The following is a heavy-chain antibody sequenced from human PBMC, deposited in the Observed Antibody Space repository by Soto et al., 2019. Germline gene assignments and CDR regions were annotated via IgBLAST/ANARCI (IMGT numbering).Heavy chain of an antibody. Sequence: SVKVSCKASGGTFSSYAISWVRQDHGQGLEWMGGIIPIFGTANYAQKFQGRVTITADESTSTAYMELSSLRSEDTAVYYCATHFDWLLHYYYYGMDVWGQGTTVTVPS. CDR1: GGTFSSYA. CDR3: ATHFDWLLHYYYYGMDV. D-gene: IGHD3-9*01. CDR2: IIPIFGTA. V-gene: IGHV1-69*13. J-gene: IGHJ6*02.